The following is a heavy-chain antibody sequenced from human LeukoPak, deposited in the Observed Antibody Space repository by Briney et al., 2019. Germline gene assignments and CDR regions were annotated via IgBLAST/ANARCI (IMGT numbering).Heavy chain of an antibody. CDR2: IIPIFGTT. D-gene: IGHD5-12*01. V-gene: IGHV1-69*13. Sequence: ASVKVSCKASGGTFSSYAIDWVRQAPGQGLEWMGGIIPIFGTTNYAQKFQGRVTITAVESMRTAYMELSSLRSEDTAVYYCARGTRDIVATTDYFDYWGQGTLVTVSS. CDR1: GGTFSSYA. CDR3: ARGTRDIVATTDYFDY. J-gene: IGHJ4*02.